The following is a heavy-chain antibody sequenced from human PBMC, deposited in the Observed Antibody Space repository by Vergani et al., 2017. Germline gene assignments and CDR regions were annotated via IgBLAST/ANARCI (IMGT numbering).Heavy chain of an antibody. Sequence: EVDLVESGGGLAQPGGSLRLSCEASGITFWKFGMHWVRQGPGKGLEWVSGISWNSGAVDYADSVKGRFTISRDNAKNSLHLQMNSLRAEDTAVYYCARDPVRSYGDLINWFDPWGQGTLVTVSS. CDR1: GITFWKFG. V-gene: IGHV3-9*01. D-gene: IGHD4-17*01. CDR3: ARDPVRSYGDLINWFDP. CDR2: ISWNSGAV. J-gene: IGHJ5*02.